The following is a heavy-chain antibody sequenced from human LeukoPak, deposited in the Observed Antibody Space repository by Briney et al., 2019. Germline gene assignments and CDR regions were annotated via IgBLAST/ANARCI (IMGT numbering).Heavy chain of an antibody. V-gene: IGHV3-23*01. Sequence: GGSLRLSCAASGFTFGSYGMSWVRQAPGKGLEWVSVISGSGASTYYADSVKGRFTISRDNSKNTLYLQMNSLRAEDTAVYYCARVWTGQWPPHYYYMDVWGKGTTVTISS. CDR3: ARVWTGQWPPHYYYMDV. J-gene: IGHJ6*03. CDR1: GFTFGSYG. CDR2: ISGSGAST. D-gene: IGHD6-19*01.